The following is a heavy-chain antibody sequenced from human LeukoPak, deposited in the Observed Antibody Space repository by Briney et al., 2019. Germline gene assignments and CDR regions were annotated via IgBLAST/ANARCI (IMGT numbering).Heavy chain of an antibody. CDR1: GGTFSSYA. V-gene: IGHV1-69*06. D-gene: IGHD6-13*01. CDR3: ARLKRGIGAAGTSLRGWFDP. Sequence: SVKVSCKASGGTFSSYAINWVRQAPGQGLEWMGGIIPIFGSTNYAQKFQGRVTITADKSTNTAYMELTSLRSEDTAVYYCARLKRGIGAAGTSLRGWFDPWGQGTLVTVSS. CDR2: IIPIFGST. J-gene: IGHJ5*02.